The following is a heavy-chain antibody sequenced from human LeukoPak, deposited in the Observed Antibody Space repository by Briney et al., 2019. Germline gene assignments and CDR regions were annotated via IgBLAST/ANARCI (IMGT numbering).Heavy chain of an antibody. CDR1: GFXFSSYW. CDR2: IKEDGSEK. V-gene: IGHV3-7*05. D-gene: IGHD3-16*02. J-gene: IGHJ4*02. Sequence: GGSLRLSCAASGFXFSSYWISWVRQAPGKGLEWVARIKEDGSEKYYVDSVKGRFTISRDNAKNSLYLQMNSLRAEDTAVYYCARNRFRFDYWGQGILVTVSS. CDR3: ARNRFRFDY.